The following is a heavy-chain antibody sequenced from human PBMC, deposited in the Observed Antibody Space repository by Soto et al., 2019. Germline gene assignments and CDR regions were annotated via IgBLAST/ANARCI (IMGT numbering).Heavy chain of an antibody. CDR3: ATMVRGVRNHYFDY. Sequence: SETLSLTCTVSGGSISSYYWSWIRQPPGKGLEWIGYIYYSGSTNYNPSLKSRVTISVDTSKNQFSLKLSSVTAADTAVYYCATMVRGVRNHYFDYWGQGTLVTVSS. CDR1: GGSISSYY. J-gene: IGHJ4*02. V-gene: IGHV4-59*01. D-gene: IGHD3-10*01. CDR2: IYYSGST.